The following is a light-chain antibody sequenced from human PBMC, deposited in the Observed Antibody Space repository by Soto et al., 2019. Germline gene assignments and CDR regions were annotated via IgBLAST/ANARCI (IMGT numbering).Light chain of an antibody. Sequence: EIVLTQSPGTLSFSPGERATLSCRASQSVSITSLAWYQQKPGQAPRLLIYGASNRATGIPDRFSGSGSGTDFTLTISRLEPEDFAVYYCQQYDGSPPWTFGLGTKV. V-gene: IGKV3-20*01. CDR3: QQYDGSPPWT. CDR1: QSVSITS. J-gene: IGKJ1*01. CDR2: GAS.